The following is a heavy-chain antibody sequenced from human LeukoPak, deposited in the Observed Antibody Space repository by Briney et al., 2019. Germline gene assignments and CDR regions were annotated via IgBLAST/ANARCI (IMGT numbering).Heavy chain of an antibody. CDR2: INTDGSST. Sequence: LPGRSLRLSCAASGFTFDDYAMHWVRQAPGKGLVWVSRINTDGSSTSYADSVKGRFTISRDNAKNTLYLQMNSLRAEDTAVYYCARDFWGTDYMDVWGKGTTVTVSS. J-gene: IGHJ6*03. V-gene: IGHV3-74*01. D-gene: IGHD7-27*01. CDR1: GFTFDDYA. CDR3: ARDFWGTDYMDV.